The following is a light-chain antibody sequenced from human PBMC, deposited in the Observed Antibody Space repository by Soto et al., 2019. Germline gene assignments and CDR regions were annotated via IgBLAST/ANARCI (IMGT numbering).Light chain of an antibody. CDR3: CSYAGSSTFV. CDR2: EGS. V-gene: IGLV2-23*03. J-gene: IGLJ1*01. CDR1: SSDVGSYNL. Sequence: QSVLTQPASVSGSPGQSITIPCTGTSSDVGSYNLVSWYQQHPGKAPKLMIYEGSKRPSGVSNRFSGSKSGNTASLTISGLQAEDEADYYCCSYAGSSTFVFGTGTKATVL.